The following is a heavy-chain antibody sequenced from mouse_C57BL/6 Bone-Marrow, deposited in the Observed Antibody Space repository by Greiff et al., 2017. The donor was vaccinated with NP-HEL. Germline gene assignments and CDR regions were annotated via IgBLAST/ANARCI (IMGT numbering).Heavy chain of an antibody. Sequence: VQLQQPGAELVKPGASVKLSCKASGYTFTTYWMQWVKQRPGQGLEWIGEIDPSDSYTNYNQKFKGKATLTVDTSSSTANMPLSSLTSEDSAVYYCARNAYYGRSYECAYWGQGTLVTVSA. V-gene: IGHV1-50*01. D-gene: IGHD1-1*01. CDR2: IDPSDSYT. CDR3: ARNAYYGRSYECAY. CDR1: GYTFTTYW. J-gene: IGHJ3*01.